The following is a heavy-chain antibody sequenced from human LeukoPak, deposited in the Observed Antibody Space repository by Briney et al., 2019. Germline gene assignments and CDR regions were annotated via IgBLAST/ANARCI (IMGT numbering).Heavy chain of an antibody. J-gene: IGHJ4*02. CDR3: AKAAGF. Sequence: GGSLRLSCAASGFTLYNHAMHWVRQAPGKGLEWLSVISEDGGTTSYADSVKGRFTIPRDNSKNSLYLQMNNLRTEDTALYYCAKAAGFWGQGTLVTVSS. D-gene: IGHD6-25*01. V-gene: IGHV3-43*02. CDR1: GFTLYNHA. CDR2: ISEDGGTT.